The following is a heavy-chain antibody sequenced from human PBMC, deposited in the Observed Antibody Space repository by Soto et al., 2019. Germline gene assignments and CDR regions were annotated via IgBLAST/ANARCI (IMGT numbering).Heavy chain of an antibody. Sequence: GVLSFCCAASGFTFNSYVKRWIRQAPGEGLEWVSYISSSGSTIYYADSVKGRFTISRDNAKNSLYLQMNSLRAEDTAVYYCARPPGYSYCVSRYYSGMDVWGQGTTVTVSS. J-gene: IGHJ6*02. CDR1: GFTFNSYV. V-gene: IGHV3-11*01. CDR2: ISSSGSTI. CDR3: ARPPGYSYCVSRYYSGMDV. D-gene: IGHD5-18*01.